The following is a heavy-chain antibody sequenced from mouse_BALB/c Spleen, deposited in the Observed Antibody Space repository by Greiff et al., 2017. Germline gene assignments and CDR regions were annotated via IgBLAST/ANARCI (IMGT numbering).Heavy chain of an antibody. D-gene: IGHD2-4*01. CDR2: ISSGGSYT. V-gene: IGHV5-6*01. J-gene: IGHJ4*01. CDR1: GFTFSSYG. Sequence: EVQLQQSGGDLVKPGGSLKLSCAASGFTFSSYGMSWVRQTPDKRLEWVATISSGGSYTYYPDSVKGRFTISRDNAKNTLYLQMSSLKSEDTAMYYCARHRGITSYYAMDYWGQGTSVTVSS. CDR3: ARHRGITSYYAMDY.